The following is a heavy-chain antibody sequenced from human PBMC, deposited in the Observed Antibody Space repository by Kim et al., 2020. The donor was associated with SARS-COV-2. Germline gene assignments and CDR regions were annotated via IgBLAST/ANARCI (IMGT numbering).Heavy chain of an antibody. V-gene: IGHV3-33*01. CDR2: IWNDGSTK. J-gene: IGHJ4*02. CDR3: TRDRVSGSSSYYFVY. D-gene: IGHD6-13*01. Sequence: GGSLRLSCAASGFTFSSNGMHWVRQAPGKGLEWVAVIWNDGSTKYYADSVKGRFTFSSDNSKNTLYLLMNWLRDEDTAVYYSTRDRVSGSSSYYFVYWGKGTLVTVSS. CDR1: GFTFSSNG.